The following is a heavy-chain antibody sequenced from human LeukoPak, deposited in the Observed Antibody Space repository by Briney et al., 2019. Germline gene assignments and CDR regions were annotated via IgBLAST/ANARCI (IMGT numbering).Heavy chain of an antibody. Sequence: SETLSLTCTVSGGSISSYYWSWILQPPGKGLEWIGYIYYSGSTNYNPSLKSRVTISVDTSKNQFSLKLSSVTAADTAVYYCARDILTGYYSGWFDPWGQGTLVTVSS. CDR2: IYYSGST. CDR1: GGSISSYY. CDR3: ARDILTGYYSGWFDP. V-gene: IGHV4-59*01. D-gene: IGHD3-9*01. J-gene: IGHJ5*02.